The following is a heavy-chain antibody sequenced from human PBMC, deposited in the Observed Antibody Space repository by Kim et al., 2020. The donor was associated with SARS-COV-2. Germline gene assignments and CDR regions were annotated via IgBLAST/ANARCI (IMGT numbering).Heavy chain of an antibody. CDR3: ARVVKAWFGELLYFWFDP. J-gene: IGHJ5*02. CDR1: GGSFSGYY. D-gene: IGHD3-10*01. V-gene: IGHV4-34*01. CDR2: INHSGST. Sequence: SETLSLTCAVYGGSFSGYYWSWIRQPPGKGLEWIGEINHSGSTNYNPSLKSRVTISVDTSKNQFSLKLSSVTAADTAVYYCARVVKAWFGELLYFWFDPWGQGTLVTVSS.